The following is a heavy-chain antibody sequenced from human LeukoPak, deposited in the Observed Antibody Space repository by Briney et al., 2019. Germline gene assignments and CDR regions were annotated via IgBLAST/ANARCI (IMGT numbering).Heavy chain of an antibody. V-gene: IGHV3-9*01. Sequence: PGRSLRLSCAASGFTFDDYAMHWVRQAPGKGLEWVSGINWSGNDIIYADSVKGRFTISRDNSKNTLYLQMNSLRAEDTAVYYCARDRPDSLDIWGQGTMVTVSS. CDR3: ARDRPDSLDI. CDR1: GFTFDDYA. J-gene: IGHJ3*02. CDR2: INWSGNDI. D-gene: IGHD3-3*01.